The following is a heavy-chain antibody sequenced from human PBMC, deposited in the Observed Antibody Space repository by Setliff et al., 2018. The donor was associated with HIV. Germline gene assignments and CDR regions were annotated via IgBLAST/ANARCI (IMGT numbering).Heavy chain of an antibody. CDR2: MNPNNGNT. D-gene: IGHD3-10*01. Sequence: ASVKVSCKASGYTFTSYDINWVRQATGQGLEWMGWMNPNNGNTGYAQKFQGRVTMTRNTSISTAYMELSSLRSDDTAVYYCARWGPMDLWSDYWGQGTLVTVSS. J-gene: IGHJ4*02. V-gene: IGHV1-8*02. CDR3: ARWGPMDLWSDY. CDR1: GYTFTSYD.